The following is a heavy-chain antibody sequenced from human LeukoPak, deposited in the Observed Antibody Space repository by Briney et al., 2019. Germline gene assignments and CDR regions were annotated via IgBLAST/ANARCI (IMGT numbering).Heavy chain of an antibody. Sequence: SETLSLTCTVSGGSISSSSYYWGWDRQPRGRGREGLGSIYYSGNTYYNPSLKSRVTISVDTSKNQFSLKLSSVTAADTAVYYCARAPITIFGVAPFDYWGQGTLVTVSS. CDR1: GGSISSSSYY. J-gene: IGHJ4*02. CDR2: IYYSGNT. D-gene: IGHD3-3*01. CDR3: ARAPITIFGVAPFDY. V-gene: IGHV4-39*01.